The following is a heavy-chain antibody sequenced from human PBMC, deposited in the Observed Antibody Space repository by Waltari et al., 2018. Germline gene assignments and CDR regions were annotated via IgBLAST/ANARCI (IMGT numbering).Heavy chain of an antibody. V-gene: IGHV4-30-4*08. CDR2: IYYSGST. Sequence: QVQLQASGPGLVKPSQTLSLTCTVPGGSISRGDYYWSWIRQPPGKGLEWIGYIYYSGSTYYNPSLKSRVTISVDTSKNQFSLKLSSVTAADTAVYYCARDSTLYGSGSYYPNWGQGTLVTVSS. D-gene: IGHD3-10*01. J-gene: IGHJ4*02. CDR1: GGSISRGDYY. CDR3: ARDSTLYGSGSYYPN.